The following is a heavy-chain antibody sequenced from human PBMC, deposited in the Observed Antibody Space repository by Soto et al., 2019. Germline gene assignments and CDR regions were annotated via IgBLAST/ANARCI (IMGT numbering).Heavy chain of an antibody. CDR1: GFTFSSYS. V-gene: IGHV3-48*02. CDR2: ISSSSSTI. Sequence: PGGSLRLSCAASGFTFSSYSMNWVRQAPGKWLEWVSYISSSSSTIYYADSVKGRFTISRDNAKNSLYLQMNSLRDEDTAVYYCARDRKGSRHSNYEGVYYYYGMDVWGQGXTVTVYS. CDR3: ARDRKGSRHSNYEGVYYYYGMDV. D-gene: IGHD4-4*01. J-gene: IGHJ6*02.